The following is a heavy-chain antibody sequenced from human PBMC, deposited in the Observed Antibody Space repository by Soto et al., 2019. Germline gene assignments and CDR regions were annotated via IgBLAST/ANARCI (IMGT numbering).Heavy chain of an antibody. CDR3: SRSTSPYYYDSGGFYEDY. CDR1: GFTFSDHY. CDR2: ISSGGGAI. D-gene: IGHD3-22*01. Sequence: GGSLRLSCVASGFTFSDHYMTWIRQAPGKGLESVSYISSGGGAIYYADSVKGRFTISRDNAKNSLYLQMDSLRAEDTAVYYCSRSTSPYYYDSGGFYEDYWGQGTLVTVPQ. J-gene: IGHJ4*02. V-gene: IGHV3-11*01.